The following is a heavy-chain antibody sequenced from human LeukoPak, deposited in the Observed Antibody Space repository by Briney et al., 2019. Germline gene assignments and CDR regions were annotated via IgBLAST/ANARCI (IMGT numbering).Heavy chain of an antibody. CDR2: ISGSGGST. CDR1: GFTFSSYA. J-gene: IGHJ5*02. CDR3: ARAAEGVVVVRTNWFDP. Sequence: SGASLRLSCAASGFTFSSYAMSWVRQAPGKGLEWVSAISGSGGSTYYADSVKGRFTISRDNSKNALYLQMNSLRAEDTAVYYCARAAEGVVVVRTNWFDPWGQGTLVTVSS. D-gene: IGHD2-15*01. V-gene: IGHV3-23*01.